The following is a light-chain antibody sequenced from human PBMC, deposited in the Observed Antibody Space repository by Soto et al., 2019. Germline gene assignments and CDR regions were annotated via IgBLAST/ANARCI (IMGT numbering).Light chain of an antibody. J-gene: IGLJ1*01. CDR1: SSDVGSYNL. CDR2: EGS. CDR3: CSYAGSSPYV. V-gene: IGLV2-23*01. Sequence: QSVLTQPASVSGSPGQSITISCTGTSSDVGSYNLASWYQQHPGKAPKLMIYEGSKRPSGVSNRFSGSKSGNTASLTISGLQAEDEADYYCCSYAGSSPYVFGNGTKVTVL.